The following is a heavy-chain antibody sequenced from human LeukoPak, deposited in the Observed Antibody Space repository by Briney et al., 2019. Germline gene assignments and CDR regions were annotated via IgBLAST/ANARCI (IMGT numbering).Heavy chain of an antibody. CDR1: GFTFSNYA. CDR3: ARVGTGDFDY. J-gene: IGHJ4*02. CDR2: ITGSGNT. V-gene: IGHV3-23*01. Sequence: GGSLRLSCAASGFTFSNYAMTWVRQAPGKGLEWVSGITGSGNTYYADSVKGRFTISGDNSKNTLYLQMSSLRAEDTAVYYCARVGTGDFDYWGQGTLVTVSS. D-gene: IGHD1-1*01.